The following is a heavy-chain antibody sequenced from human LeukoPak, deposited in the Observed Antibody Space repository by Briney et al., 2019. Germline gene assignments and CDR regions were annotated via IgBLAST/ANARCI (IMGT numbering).Heavy chain of an antibody. D-gene: IGHD6-13*01. CDR2: INHSGST. CDR3: ARGLKSRQQLVLYYYYGMDV. V-gene: IGHV4-34*01. J-gene: IGHJ6*02. Sequence: PSETLSLTCAVYGGSFSGYYWSWIRQPPGKGLEWIGEINHSGSTNYNPSLKSRVTISVDTSKNQFSLKLSSVTAADTAVYYCARGLKSRQQLVLYYYYGMDVWGQGTTVTVSS. CDR1: GGSFSGYY.